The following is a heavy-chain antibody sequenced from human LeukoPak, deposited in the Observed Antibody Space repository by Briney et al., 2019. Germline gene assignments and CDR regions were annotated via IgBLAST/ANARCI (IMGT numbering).Heavy chain of an antibody. J-gene: IGHJ4*02. CDR1: GGTFSSYA. D-gene: IGHD2-2*01. CDR2: IIPILGIA. V-gene: IGHV1-69*04. CDR3: ASDHCSSTSCYQGVFDY. Sequence: AASVKVSCKASGGTFSSYAISWVRQAPGQGLEWMGRIIPILGIANYAQKFQGRVTITTDESTSTAYMELSSLRSEDTAVYYCASDHCSSTSCYQGVFDYWGQGTLVTVSS.